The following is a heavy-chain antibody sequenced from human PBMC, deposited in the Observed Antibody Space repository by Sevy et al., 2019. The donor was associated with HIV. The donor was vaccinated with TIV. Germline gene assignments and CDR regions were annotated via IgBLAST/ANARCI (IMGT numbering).Heavy chain of an antibody. J-gene: IGHJ5*02. CDR1: GGSISSSSYY. Sequence: SETLSLTCTVSGGSISSSSYYWGWIRQPPGKGLEWIGSIYYSGSTYYNPSLKSRVTISVDTSKNQFSLKLSSVTAEDTAVYYCARHGPSIVVVPADRWFDPWGQGTLVTVSS. D-gene: IGHD2-2*01. CDR3: ARHGPSIVVVPADRWFDP. V-gene: IGHV4-39*01. CDR2: IYYSGST.